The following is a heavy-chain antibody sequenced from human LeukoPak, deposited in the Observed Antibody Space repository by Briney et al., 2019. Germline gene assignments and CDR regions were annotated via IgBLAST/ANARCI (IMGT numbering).Heavy chain of an antibody. Sequence: GGSLRLSCVASEFPFSSYWMTWVRQAPGRGLEWVSGISWNSGSIDYADSVKGRFTISRDNAKNSLYLQMNSLRVEDTAFYYCAKDNRRHYTSGPNPDSLHWGQGALVTVSS. CDR3: AKDNRRHYTSGPNPDSLH. D-gene: IGHD6-19*01. CDR1: EFPFSSYW. CDR2: ISWNSGSI. V-gene: IGHV3-9*01. J-gene: IGHJ4*02.